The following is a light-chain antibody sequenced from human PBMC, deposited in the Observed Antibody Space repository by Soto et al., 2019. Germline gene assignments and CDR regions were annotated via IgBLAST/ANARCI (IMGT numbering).Light chain of an antibody. CDR2: LGS. V-gene: IGKV2-28*01. CDR1: ESLLHGNGYNY. J-gene: IGKJ3*01. Sequence: DIVMSQSPLSLPVTPGEPASISCRSGESLLHGNGYNYLDWYLQKPGQSPQLLIYLGSTRASGVPDRFSRSGSGTDFTLKISREEAEDDGVYFCMQALQTPFTFGPGTKVEI. CDR3: MQALQTPFT.